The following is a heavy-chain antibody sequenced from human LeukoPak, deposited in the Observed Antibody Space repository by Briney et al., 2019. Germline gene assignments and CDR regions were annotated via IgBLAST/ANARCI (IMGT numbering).Heavy chain of an antibody. CDR3: ARAEAYYYDSSGSLVPNAFDI. V-gene: IGHV3-74*01. D-gene: IGHD3-22*01. Sequence: GGSLRLSCAASGFTFSSYWMHWVRQAPGKGLVWVSRINSDGSSTSYADSVKGRFTISRDNAKNTLYLQMNSLRAEDTAVYYCARAEAYYYDSSGSLVPNAFDIWGQGTMVTVSS. CDR2: INSDGSST. CDR1: GFTFSSYW. J-gene: IGHJ3*02.